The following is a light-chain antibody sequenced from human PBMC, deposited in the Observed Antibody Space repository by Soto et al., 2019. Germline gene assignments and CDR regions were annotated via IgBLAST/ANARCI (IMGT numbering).Light chain of an antibody. J-gene: IGKJ5*01. Sequence: EIVLTQSPATLSLSPGERATLSCRASQNINRYLAWYHQKPGQPPRLLIYDASTRATGIPARFSGSGSGTDFTLTISSLEPEDFAVYYCQHRMNWPLTFGQGTRLEIK. V-gene: IGKV3-11*01. CDR3: QHRMNWPLT. CDR1: QNINRY. CDR2: DAS.